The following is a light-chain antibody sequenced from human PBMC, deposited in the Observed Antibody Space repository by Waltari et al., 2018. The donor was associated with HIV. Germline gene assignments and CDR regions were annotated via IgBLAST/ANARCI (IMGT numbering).Light chain of an antibody. V-gene: IGLV1-44*01. CDR3: ATWEHRLNGPI. CDR2: NNN. CDR1: SSNIGTYS. J-gene: IGLJ2*01. Sequence: QSVLTQPPSASGTPGQRVTISCSGGSSNIGTYSVNWYQQVPGTAPKPLIYNNNPVPSGVPARFSGSKSGTAASLASSGLQSEDEAYYYYATWEHRLNGPIFGGGTRLTVL.